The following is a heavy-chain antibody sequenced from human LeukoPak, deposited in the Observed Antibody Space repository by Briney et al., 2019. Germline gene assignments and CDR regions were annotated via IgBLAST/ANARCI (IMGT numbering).Heavy chain of an antibody. D-gene: IGHD2-15*01. CDR2: ISSSSSYI. CDR1: GFTFSSYS. CDR3: ARSGGAGYCRGGRCGYYYYYMDV. V-gene: IGHV3-21*01. Sequence: GGSLRLSCAASGFTFSSYSMNWVRQAPGKGLEWVSSISSSSSYIYYADSVKGRFTISRDNAKNSLYLQMNSLRAEDTAVYCCARSGGAGYCRGGRCGYYYYYMDVWGKGTTVSVSS. J-gene: IGHJ6*03.